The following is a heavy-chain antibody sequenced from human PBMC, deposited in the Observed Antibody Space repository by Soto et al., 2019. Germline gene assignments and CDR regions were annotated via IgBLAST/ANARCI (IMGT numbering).Heavy chain of an antibody. Sequence: QVQLVQSGAEVKKPGSSVKVSCKASGGTFSSYTIGWVRQAPGQGLEWMGRIIPILGIANYAQKFQGRVTITADKSTSTAYMELSSLRSEDTAVYYCARSLNGGYCSGGSCYPFDYWGQGTLVTVSS. V-gene: IGHV1-69*02. CDR2: IIPILGIA. J-gene: IGHJ4*02. D-gene: IGHD2-15*01. CDR1: GGTFSSYT. CDR3: ARSLNGGYCSGGSCYPFDY.